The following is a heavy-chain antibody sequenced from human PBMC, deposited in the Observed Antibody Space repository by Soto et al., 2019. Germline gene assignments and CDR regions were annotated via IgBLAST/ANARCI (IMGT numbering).Heavy chain of an antibody. Sequence: TLSLPYTVSGGSITSGGYYWGFIRQHPGKGLEWIGHIYYSGSTSYNPSLKSRVSMSADTSKNQLSMKLSSLTAADTAVYYCARGGWSDNWFVPWGQGTLVTVSS. D-gene: IGHD6-19*01. J-gene: IGHJ5*02. CDR1: GGSITSGGYY. CDR2: IYYSGST. V-gene: IGHV4-31*03. CDR3: ARGGWSDNWFVP.